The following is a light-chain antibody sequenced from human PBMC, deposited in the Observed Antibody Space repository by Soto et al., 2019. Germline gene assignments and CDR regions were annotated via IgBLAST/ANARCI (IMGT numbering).Light chain of an antibody. CDR2: EVN. V-gene: IGLV2-23*02. J-gene: IGLJ1*01. CDR1: SSDVGSDNL. CDR3: CSYAGSITYI. Sequence: QSVLTQPASVYGSPGQSITISCTGTSSDVGSDNLVSWYQQHPGKAPKFIIYEVNQRPAGVSYRFSGSKSGNTAYLTISGLQAEDEADYYCCSYAGSITYIFGTGTKVTVL.